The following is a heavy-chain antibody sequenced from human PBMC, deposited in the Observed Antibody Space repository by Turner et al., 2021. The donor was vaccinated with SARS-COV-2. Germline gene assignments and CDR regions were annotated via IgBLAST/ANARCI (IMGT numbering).Heavy chain of an antibody. CDR2: IYSGGTT. CDR3: ARGEIRGVTGDY. CDR1: GLTVSNNY. J-gene: IGHJ4*02. Sequence: EVQLVQSGGGLVQPGGSLRLSCTASGLTVSNNYMSWVRQGPGKGLEWVSLIYSGGTTKYADSVKGRFTISRDNSKNTLYLQMNSLRAEDTAVYYCARGEIRGVTGDYWGRGTLVTVSS. V-gene: IGHV3-66*01. D-gene: IGHD3-10*01.